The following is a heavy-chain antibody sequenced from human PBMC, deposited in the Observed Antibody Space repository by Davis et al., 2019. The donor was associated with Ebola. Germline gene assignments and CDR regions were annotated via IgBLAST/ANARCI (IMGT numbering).Heavy chain of an antibody. CDR3: AKYITTSPSRYFDP. J-gene: IGHJ5*02. CDR2: IGSGGGDI. CDR1: GFTFSSYS. Sequence: GESLKISCAASGFTFSSYSMTWVRQAPSKGLEWVSVIGSGGGDIQYADFVKGRFTISRDNSKNTLYLQMNGLRADDTAIYYCAKYITTSPSRYFDPWGQGTLVTVS. D-gene: IGHD1-1*01. V-gene: IGHV3-23*01.